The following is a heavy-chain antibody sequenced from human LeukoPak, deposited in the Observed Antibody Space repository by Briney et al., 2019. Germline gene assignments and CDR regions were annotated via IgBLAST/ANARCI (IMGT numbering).Heavy chain of an antibody. Sequence: TGGSLRLSCAASGFTFSYFWMHWFRQTPGKGLVWVSCINTDGSYSTYADSAKGRFTISRDNVRNTLYLQMNSLRAEDSAVYYCARDFDGPRASDYWGQGISVTVSS. V-gene: IGHV3-74*01. CDR3: ARDFDGPRASDY. CDR1: GFTFSYFW. CDR2: INTDGSYS. D-gene: IGHD4-17*01. J-gene: IGHJ4*02.